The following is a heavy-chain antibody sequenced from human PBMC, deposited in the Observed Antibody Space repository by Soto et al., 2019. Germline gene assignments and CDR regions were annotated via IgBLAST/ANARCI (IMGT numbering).Heavy chain of an antibody. CDR2: ISYDGSNK. Sequence: GGSLRLSCAASGFTFSSYGMHWVRQAPGKGLEWVAVISYDGSNKYYADSVKGRFTISRDNSKNTLYLQMNSLRAGDTAVYYCAKSIVVVPAATVGNYYYYGMDVWGQGTTVTVSS. CDR3: AKSIVVVPAATVGNYYYYGMDV. V-gene: IGHV3-30*18. D-gene: IGHD2-2*01. J-gene: IGHJ6*02. CDR1: GFTFSSYG.